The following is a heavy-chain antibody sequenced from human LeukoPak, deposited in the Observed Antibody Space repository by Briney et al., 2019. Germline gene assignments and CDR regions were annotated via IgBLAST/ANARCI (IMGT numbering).Heavy chain of an antibody. CDR3: AKYPLTEMGAREGYFDY. CDR2: INHSGST. Sequence: PSETLSLTCAVYGGSFSGYYWSWIRQPPGKGLEWIGEINHSGSTNYNPSLKSRVTISVDTSKNQFSLKLSSVTAADRVVYYCAKYPLTEMGAREGYFDYWGQEPLVTVSS. J-gene: IGHJ4*02. V-gene: IGHV4-34*01. D-gene: IGHD5-24*01. CDR1: GGSFSGYY.